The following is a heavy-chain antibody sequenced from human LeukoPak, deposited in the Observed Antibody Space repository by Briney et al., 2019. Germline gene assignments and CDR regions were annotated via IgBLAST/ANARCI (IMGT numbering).Heavy chain of an antibody. CDR3: SRASVYSRGWYSNY. J-gene: IGHJ4*01. CDR2: MNPNSGNT. Sequence: ASVKVSCKASGYTFTSYDINWVRQAPGQGLEWMGWMNPNSGNTGYAQRFQGRITMTRSTSINTAYLELSSLTSDDTAIYYCSRASVYSRGWYSNYWGQGARFTVSS. D-gene: IGHD6-19*01. CDR1: GYTFTSYD. V-gene: IGHV1-8*01.